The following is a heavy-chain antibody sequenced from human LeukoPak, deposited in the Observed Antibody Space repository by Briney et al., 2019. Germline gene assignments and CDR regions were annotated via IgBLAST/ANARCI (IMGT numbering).Heavy chain of an antibody. CDR2: LHHTSST. D-gene: IGHD1-26*01. Sequence: SETLSLTCAVSGYSIRSGYYWAWPRQPPGKGLEWIGSLHHTSSTYYNPSLKSRVTMSVDKSNNKFSLKLSSVTAADTALYYCARDRESSPWELLLDYWGQGILVTVSS. CDR3: ARDRESSPWELLLDY. V-gene: IGHV4-38-2*02. J-gene: IGHJ4*02. CDR1: GYSIRSGYY.